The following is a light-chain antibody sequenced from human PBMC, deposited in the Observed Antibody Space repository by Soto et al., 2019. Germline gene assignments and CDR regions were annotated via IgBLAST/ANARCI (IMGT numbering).Light chain of an antibody. V-gene: IGKV3-15*01. CDR2: GAS. CDR3: QQYNNWPPIT. CDR1: QSVRSD. Sequence: EVVMTQSPATLSVSPGERATLSCWASQSVRSDLAWYQQKPGQTPRLLIYGASTRAPGIPARFSGSGSGTAFTLTISSLQSEDFAVYYCQQYNNWPPITFGQGTRLEI. J-gene: IGKJ5*01.